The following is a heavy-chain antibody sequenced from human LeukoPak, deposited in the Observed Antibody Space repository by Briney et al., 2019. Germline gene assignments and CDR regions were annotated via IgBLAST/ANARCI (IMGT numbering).Heavy chain of an antibody. V-gene: IGHV5-51*01. CDR3: ARHRVDYYGSGSWVFDY. J-gene: IGHJ4*02. Sequence: GEFLKISCKGSGYSFTSYWIGWVRQMPGKGLEWMGIIYPGDSDTRYSPSFQGQVTISADKSISTAYLQWSSLKASDTAMYYCARHRVDYYGSGSWVFDYWGQGTLVTVSS. CDR2: IYPGDSDT. CDR1: GYSFTSYW. D-gene: IGHD3-10*01.